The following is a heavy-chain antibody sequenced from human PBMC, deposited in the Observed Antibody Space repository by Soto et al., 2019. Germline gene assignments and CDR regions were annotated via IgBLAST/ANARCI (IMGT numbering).Heavy chain of an antibody. Sequence: QVQLVESGGGVVQPGRSLRLSCAASGFTFSSYAMHWVRQAPGKGLEWVAVISYDGSNKYYADSVKGRFTISRDNSKNTLYLQMNSLRVEDTAVYYCARDRPTASWGQGTLVPVSS. CDR1: GFTFSSYA. CDR2: ISYDGSNK. CDR3: ARDRPTAS. J-gene: IGHJ5*02. V-gene: IGHV3-30-3*01. D-gene: IGHD2-21*02.